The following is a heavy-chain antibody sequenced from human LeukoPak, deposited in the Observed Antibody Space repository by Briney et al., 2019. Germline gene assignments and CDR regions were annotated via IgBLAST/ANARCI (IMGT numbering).Heavy chain of an antibody. CDR1: GFTFSNYG. J-gene: IGHJ6*03. V-gene: IGHV3-30*02. D-gene: IGHD4-11*01. CDR3: AKEKNDYSDYSYMDV. Sequence: GGSLRLSCAASGFTFSNYGMHWVRQAPGKGLERVAFIRYDGSNKYCADSVKGRFTVSRDNTKNTLYLQMNSLRAEDTAAYYCAKEKNDYSDYSYMDVWNKGTTVTVSS. CDR2: IRYDGSNK.